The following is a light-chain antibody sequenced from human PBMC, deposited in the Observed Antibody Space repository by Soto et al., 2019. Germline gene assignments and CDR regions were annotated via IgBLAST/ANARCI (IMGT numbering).Light chain of an antibody. CDR2: GAS. CDR1: QSVGKNY. V-gene: IGKV3-20*01. J-gene: IGKJ4*01. Sequence: EIVLTQSPGTLSLSPGESATFSCRASQSVGKNYLAWFQHKPGQAPRLLISGASSRATGVPDRFSGSGSGTDFTLTVRRLEPEDFAVYYCQQYADSPLTFGGGTKVDIK. CDR3: QQYADSPLT.